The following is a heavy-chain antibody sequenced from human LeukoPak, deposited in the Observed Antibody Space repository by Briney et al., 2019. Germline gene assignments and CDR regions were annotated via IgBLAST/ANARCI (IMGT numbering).Heavy chain of an antibody. D-gene: IGHD3-9*01. CDR3: ARSLRYFAD. CDR1: GSSISSYY. CDR2: IFYSGSI. J-gene: IGHJ4*02. V-gene: IGHV4-59*01. Sequence: PSETLSLTCPVSGSSISSYYWSWIRQPPGKGLEWIGYIFYSGSINCNPSLKSRLTMSVDTSKNQFSLKLSSVTAADTAVYYCARSLRYFADWGQGTLVTVSS.